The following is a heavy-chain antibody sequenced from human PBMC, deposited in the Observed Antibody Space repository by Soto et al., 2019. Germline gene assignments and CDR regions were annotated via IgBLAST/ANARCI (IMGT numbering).Heavy chain of an antibody. CDR3: ARVQHPAYFDY. Sequence: PGGSLSLSCAASGFPFSNYAMSWVRQAPGKGLEWVSAISTGSTSTFYADSVKGRFTISRDNSKNTLYLQMNSLRAEDTAVYYCARVQHPAYFDYWGQGTPVTVSS. J-gene: IGHJ4*02. CDR1: GFPFSNYA. CDR2: ISTGSTST. V-gene: IGHV3-23*01.